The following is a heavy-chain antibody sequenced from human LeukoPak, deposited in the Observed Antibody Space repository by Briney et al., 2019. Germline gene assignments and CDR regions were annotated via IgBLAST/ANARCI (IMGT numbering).Heavy chain of an antibody. CDR1: GFTFSSYS. J-gene: IGHJ4*02. Sequence: GGSLRLSCAASGFTFSSYSMNWVRQAPGKGLEWVSAISGSGGSTYYADSVKGRFTISRDNSKNTLYLQMNSLRAEDTAVYYCAKDQGGITMIVVVITGGYFDYWGQGTLVTVSS. CDR2: ISGSGGST. D-gene: IGHD3-22*01. V-gene: IGHV3-23*01. CDR3: AKDQGGITMIVVVITGGYFDY.